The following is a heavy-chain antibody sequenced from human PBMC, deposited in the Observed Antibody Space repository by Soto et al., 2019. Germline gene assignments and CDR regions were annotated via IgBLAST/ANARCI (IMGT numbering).Heavy chain of an antibody. V-gene: IGHV1-18*01. CDR3: ARDTMTMVRGVIICHWFDP. D-gene: IGHD3-10*01. Sequence: QVQLVQSGAEVKKPGASVKVSCKASGYTFTSYGISWVRQAPGQGLEWMGWISAYNGNTNYAQKLQGRVTMTTDTSTSTASRELRSLRSDDTAVYYCARDTMTMVRGVIICHWFDPWCQGTLFTVSS. CDR2: ISAYNGNT. J-gene: IGHJ5*02. CDR1: GYTFTSYG.